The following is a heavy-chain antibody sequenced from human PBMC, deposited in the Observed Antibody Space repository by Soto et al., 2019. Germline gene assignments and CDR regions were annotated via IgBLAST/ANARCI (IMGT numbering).Heavy chain of an antibody. D-gene: IGHD2-2*01. J-gene: IGHJ6*03. Sequence: GLEWMGWISAYNGNTNYAQKLQGRVTMTTDTSTSTAYMELRSLRSDDTAVYYCARQEDCSSTSCFYYYYYMAVWVNGTTVTVFS. V-gene: IGHV1-18*01. CDR3: ARQEDCSSTSCFYYYYYMAV. CDR2: ISAYNGNT.